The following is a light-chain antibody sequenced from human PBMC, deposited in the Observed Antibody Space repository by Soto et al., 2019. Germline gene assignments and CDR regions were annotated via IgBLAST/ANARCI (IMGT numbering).Light chain of an antibody. CDR2: EVT. CDR1: SSDVGGYHY. CDR3: SSYTSTSTYV. V-gene: IGLV2-14*01. Sequence: QSASVSGSPGQSITISCTGTSSDVGGYHYVSWYQQHPGKAPKLMIYEVTNRPSGVSNRFSGSKSGNTASLTISGLQAEDEADYYCSSYTSTSTYVFGTGTKLTVL. J-gene: IGLJ1*01.